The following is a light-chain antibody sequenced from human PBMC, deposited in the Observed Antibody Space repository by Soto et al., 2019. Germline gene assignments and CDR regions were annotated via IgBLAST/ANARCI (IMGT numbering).Light chain of an antibody. V-gene: IGKV3-20*01. J-gene: IGKJ5*01. Sequence: EIVLTQSPGTVSLSPGERATLSCRASQSVVSSNYLAWYQQKPGQAPRLLISGASSRAAGIPDRFSGSGSGTDFTLTISRLEPEDFAVYYCQQYGTSPPITFGQGTRLEIK. CDR1: QSVVSSNY. CDR3: QQYGTSPPIT. CDR2: GAS.